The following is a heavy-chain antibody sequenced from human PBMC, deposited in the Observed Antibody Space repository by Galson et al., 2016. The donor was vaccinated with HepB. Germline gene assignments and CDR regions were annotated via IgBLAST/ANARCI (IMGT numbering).Heavy chain of an antibody. Sequence: SVKVSCKASGYIFSDYFVHWVRQAPGQRPEWMGWINPSSGGTNYAPRFQGRVAMTRDRAISTAYMELTRLTSDDTAVYYCTRDFGSGSHFYFDYWGQGTVVSVSS. D-gene: IGHD3-10*01. CDR2: INPSSGGT. CDR1: GYIFSDYF. V-gene: IGHV1-2*02. J-gene: IGHJ4*02. CDR3: TRDFGSGSHFYFDY.